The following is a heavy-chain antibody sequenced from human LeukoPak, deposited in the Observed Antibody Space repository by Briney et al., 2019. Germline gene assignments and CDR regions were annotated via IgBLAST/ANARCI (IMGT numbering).Heavy chain of an antibody. Sequence: GGSLRLSCAASGFTFSSYGMHWVRQAPGKGLEGVAFIRYDGSNKYYADSVKGRFTISRDNSKNTLYLQMNSLRAEDTAVYYCAKGLYSGSYSSGYWGQGTLVTVSS. CDR3: AKGLYSGSYSSGY. V-gene: IGHV3-30*02. CDR1: GFTFSSYG. CDR2: IRYDGSNK. D-gene: IGHD1-26*01. J-gene: IGHJ4*02.